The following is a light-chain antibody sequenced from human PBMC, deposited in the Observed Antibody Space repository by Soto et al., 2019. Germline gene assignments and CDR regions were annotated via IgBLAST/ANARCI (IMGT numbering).Light chain of an antibody. CDR2: KAS. Sequence: DIQMTQSPSTQSASVGDRVTITCRASQSISSWLAWYQQKPGKAPKLLIYKASSLHVGVPSRFSGSGSGAEFTLTISSLQPDDFATYYCQQYNSFSSYTFGQGTKLEIK. V-gene: IGKV1-5*03. CDR3: QQYNSFSSYT. J-gene: IGKJ2*01. CDR1: QSISSW.